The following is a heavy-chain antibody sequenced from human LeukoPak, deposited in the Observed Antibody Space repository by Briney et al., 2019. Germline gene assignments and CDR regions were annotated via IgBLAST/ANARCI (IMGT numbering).Heavy chain of an antibody. CDR2: IYHSGST. D-gene: IGHD3-10*01. J-gene: IGHJ4*02. V-gene: IGHV4-4*02. CDR3: ARGPYYYGSGTNLDY. Sequence: NPSETLSLTCAVSGGSISSSNWWSWVRQPPGKGLEWIGEIYHSGSTNYNPSLKSRVTISVDKSKNQFSLKLSSVTAADTAVYYCARGPYYYGSGTNLDYWGQGTLVTVSS. CDR1: GGSISSSNW.